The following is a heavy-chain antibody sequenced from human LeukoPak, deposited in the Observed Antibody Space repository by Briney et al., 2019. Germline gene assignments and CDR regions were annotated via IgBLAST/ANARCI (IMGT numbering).Heavy chain of an antibody. D-gene: IGHD3-22*01. CDR3: ARTVSGYSWGVWFDP. CDR1: SYTFTSYG. V-gene: IGHV1-18*01. Sequence: ASVKVSCKASSYTFTSYGVSWVRQAPGQGLEWMGWINTYNGNTNYAQNLQGRVTMATDTSTSTAYIELRSLRSDDTAVYYCARTVSGYSWGVWFDPWGQGTLVTVSS. CDR2: INTYNGNT. J-gene: IGHJ5*02.